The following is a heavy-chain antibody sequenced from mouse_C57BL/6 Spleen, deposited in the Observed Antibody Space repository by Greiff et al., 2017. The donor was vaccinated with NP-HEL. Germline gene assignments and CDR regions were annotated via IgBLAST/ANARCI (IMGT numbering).Heavy chain of an antibody. CDR3: ARAQYDYVAMDY. CDR1: GFSLTSYG. D-gene: IGHD2-4*01. V-gene: IGHV2-6*03. Sequence: VMLVESGPGLVAPSQRLSITCTVSGFSLTSYGVHWVRQPPGKGLEWLVVIWSDGSTTYNSALKSRLSISKDNSKSQVFLKMNSLQTDDTAMYYCARAQYDYVAMDYWGQGTSVTVSS. J-gene: IGHJ4*01. CDR2: IWSDGST.